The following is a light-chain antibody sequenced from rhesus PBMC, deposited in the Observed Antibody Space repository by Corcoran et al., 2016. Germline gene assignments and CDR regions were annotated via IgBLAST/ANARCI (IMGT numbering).Light chain of an antibody. CDR2: EAS. CDR3: QHYYSTPYS. V-gene: IGKV1-25*01. Sequence: DIQMTQSPSSLSASVGDRVTITCRASQGITNDLAWYQQKPGEIPKLLIYEASSLQSGIPSRFSGSGSGTEFTHTNSSLPSEDFATYYCQHYYSTPYSFGQGTKVEIK. CDR1: QGITND. J-gene: IGKJ2*01.